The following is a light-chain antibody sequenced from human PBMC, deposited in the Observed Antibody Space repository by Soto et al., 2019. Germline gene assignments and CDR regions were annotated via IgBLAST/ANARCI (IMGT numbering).Light chain of an antibody. CDR2: DVR. J-gene: IGLJ1*01. CDR3: SSYTSSSTRV. CDR1: SSDVGGYKY. V-gene: IGLV2-14*03. Sequence: QSALTQPPSVSGSPGQSITISCTGTSSDVGGYKYVSWYQHHPTKAPKLMIYDVRHRPSGVSNCFSASKSGNTASLTISGLQAEDEADYYCSSYTSSSTRVFGTGTKLTVL.